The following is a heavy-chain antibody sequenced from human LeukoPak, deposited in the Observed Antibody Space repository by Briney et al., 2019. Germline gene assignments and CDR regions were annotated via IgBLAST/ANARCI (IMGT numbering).Heavy chain of an antibody. J-gene: IGHJ4*02. CDR2: IYYSGST. V-gene: IGHV4-39*07. CDR3: ARLHGDFWSGYSAYYFDY. Sequence: SETLSLTCTVSGGSISSSSYYWGWIRQPPGKGLEWIGSIYYSGSTYYNPSLKSRVTISVDTSKNQFSLKLSSVTAADTAVYYCARLHGDFWSGYSAYYFDYWGQGTLVTVSS. CDR1: GGSISSSSYY. D-gene: IGHD3-3*01.